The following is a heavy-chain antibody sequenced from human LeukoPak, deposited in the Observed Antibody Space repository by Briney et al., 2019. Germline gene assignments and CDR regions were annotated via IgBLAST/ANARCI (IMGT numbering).Heavy chain of an antibody. J-gene: IGHJ4*02. V-gene: IGHV1-8*01. CDR2: MNPNSVNT. CDR3: ARGRRWGH. D-gene: IGHD3-16*01. Sequence: ASLKASCKASGYTFTSYDINCVRQATGQGLEWMGWMNPNSVNTGYAQKFQGRVTMTRNTSICTAYMELSSLRSEDTAVCCCARGRRWGHWGQGTLVTVSS. CDR1: GYTFTSYD.